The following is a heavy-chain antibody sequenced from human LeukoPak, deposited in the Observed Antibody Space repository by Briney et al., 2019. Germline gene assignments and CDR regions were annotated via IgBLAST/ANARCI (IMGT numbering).Heavy chain of an antibody. CDR3: ARCREGYDSSSRNNWFDP. D-gene: IGHD3-22*01. CDR1: GGTFSSYA. Sequence: GASVKVSCKASGGTFSSYAISWVRQAPGQGLEWMGGIIPIFGTANYAQKFQGRVTITADESTSTAYMELSSLRSEDTAVYYCARCREGYDSSSRNNWFDPWGQGTLVTVSS. J-gene: IGHJ5*02. V-gene: IGHV1-69*13. CDR2: IIPIFGTA.